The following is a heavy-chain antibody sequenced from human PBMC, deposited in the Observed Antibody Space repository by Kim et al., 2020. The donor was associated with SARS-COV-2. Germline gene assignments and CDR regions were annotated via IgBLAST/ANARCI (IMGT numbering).Heavy chain of an antibody. CDR3: VRRAEDNRWFDP. J-gene: IGHJ5*02. CDR2: TYYTSQWNF. D-gene: IGHD2-15*01. Sequence: SQTLSLTCGISGDSVSNDRSAWNWIRQSPSRGLEWLGRTYYTSQWNFDYAESVRGRISIRPDTSKNQFSLQLNFVSPDDTAMYFCVRRAEDNRWFDPWGQGTLVTVAS. CDR1: GDSVSNDRSA. V-gene: IGHV6-1*01.